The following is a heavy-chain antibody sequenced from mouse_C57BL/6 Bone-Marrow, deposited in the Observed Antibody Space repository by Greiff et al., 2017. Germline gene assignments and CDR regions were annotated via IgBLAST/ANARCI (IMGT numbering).Heavy chain of an antibody. J-gene: IGHJ3*01. Sequence: QVQLQQSGAELVKPGASVKLSCKASGYTFTEYTIHWVKQRSGQGLEWIGWFYPGSGSIKYNEKFKDKATLTADKSSSTVYMELSSLTSEDSAVYFCAGHEEGCGDYGAWFAYWGQGTLVTVSA. CDR2: FYPGSGSI. CDR3: AGHEEGCGDYGAWFAY. V-gene: IGHV1-62-2*01. D-gene: IGHD2-13*01. CDR1: GYTFTEYT.